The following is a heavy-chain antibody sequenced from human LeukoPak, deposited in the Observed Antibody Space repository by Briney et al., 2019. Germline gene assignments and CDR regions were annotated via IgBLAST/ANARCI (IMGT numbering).Heavy chain of an antibody. V-gene: IGHV3-53*01. J-gene: IGHJ4*02. CDR2: IYSGGST. CDR3: AREVSDSSGYYGI. D-gene: IGHD3-22*01. CDR1: GFTVSSNH. Sequence: GGSLRLSCAASGFTVSSNHMSWVRQAPGKGLEWVSVIYSGGSTYYADSVKGRFTISRDNSKNTLYLQMNSLRAEDTAVYYCAREVSDSSGYYGIWGQGTLVTVSS.